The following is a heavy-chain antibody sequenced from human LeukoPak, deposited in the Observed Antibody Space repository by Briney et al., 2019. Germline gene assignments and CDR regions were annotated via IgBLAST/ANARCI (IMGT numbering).Heavy chain of an antibody. Sequence: PGGSLRLSCAASGFTFSSYAMSWVRQAPGKGLEWVSAISGSGGSTYYADSVKGRFTISRDNSKNTLYLQMNSLRAEDTAVYYCAKTPSYYDFFEASDYWGQGTLVTVSS. D-gene: IGHD3-3*01. V-gene: IGHV3-23*01. CDR1: GFTFSSYA. CDR2: ISGSGGST. J-gene: IGHJ4*02. CDR3: AKTPSYYDFFEASDY.